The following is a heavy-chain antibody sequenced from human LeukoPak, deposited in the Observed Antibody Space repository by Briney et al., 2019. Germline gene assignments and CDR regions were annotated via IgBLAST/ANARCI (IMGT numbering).Heavy chain of an antibody. CDR3: ARAEVLLSYGHNKHCLDV. J-gene: IGHJ6*02. D-gene: IGHD3-10*01. V-gene: IGHV1-3*04. CDR2: INSGLENT. CDR1: GYTFTNYA. Sequence: PLASVKVSCTASGYTFTNYAIHWVRQAPGQSLDWMGQINSGLENTKYPQRFLGRVTITRDISANTAYMELSSLTSEDTAVYYCARAEVLLSYGHNKHCLDVWGQGTTVTVSS.